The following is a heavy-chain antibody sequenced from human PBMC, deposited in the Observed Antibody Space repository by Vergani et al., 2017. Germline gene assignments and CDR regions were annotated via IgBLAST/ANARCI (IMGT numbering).Heavy chain of an antibody. CDR1: GGSISSGGYY. J-gene: IGHJ6*03. CDR2: IYYSGST. CDR3: ARERNDGYYYYYYMDV. V-gene: IGHV4-31*01. Sequence: QVQLQESGPGLVKPSQTLSLTCTVSGGSISSGGYYWSWLRQHTGKGLEWIGYIYYSGSTYYNPSLKSLITISVDTSKNQFSLKLSSVTAADTAVYYCARERNDGYYYYYYMDVWGKGTTVTVSS. D-gene: IGHD1-1*01.